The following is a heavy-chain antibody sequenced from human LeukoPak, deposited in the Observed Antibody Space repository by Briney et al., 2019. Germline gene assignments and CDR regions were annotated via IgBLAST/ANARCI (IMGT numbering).Heavy chain of an antibody. CDR1: GFTFSSYA. D-gene: IGHD6-19*01. CDR3: AKDPRSSGWPYFDY. Sequence: GGSLRLSCAASGFTFSSYAMSWVRQAPGKGLEWVSAISGSGGSTYYADSVKGRFTTSRDNSKNTLYLQMNSLRAEDTAVYYCAKDPRSSGWPYFDYWGQGTLVTVSS. V-gene: IGHV3-23*01. CDR2: ISGSGGST. J-gene: IGHJ4*02.